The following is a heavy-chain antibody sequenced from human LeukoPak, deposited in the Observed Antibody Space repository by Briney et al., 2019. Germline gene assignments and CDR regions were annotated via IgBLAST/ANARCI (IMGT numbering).Heavy chain of an antibody. CDR3: ARGYCSGGSCYSVENWFDP. D-gene: IGHD2-15*01. CDR1: GYTFTGYY. Sequence: GASVKISCKAAGYTFTGYYMFWVRQAPGQGLEWMGRINPNSGVTNYAQKFPGRVTMTRDTSISTAYMELSRLRSDDTAVYYCARGYCSGGSCYSVENWFDPWGQGTLVTVSS. V-gene: IGHV1-2*06. CDR2: INPNSGVT. J-gene: IGHJ5*02.